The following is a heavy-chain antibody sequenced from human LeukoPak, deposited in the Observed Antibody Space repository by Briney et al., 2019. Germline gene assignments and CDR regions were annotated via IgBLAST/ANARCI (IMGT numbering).Heavy chain of an antibody. J-gene: IGHJ5*02. D-gene: IGHD4-17*01. CDR3: ARADYGDYVGGFDP. Sequence: PGGSLRLSCAASGFTVGSNYMSWVRQAPGKGLEWVSVIYSGGSTYYADSVKGRFTISRDNSKNTLYLQMNSLRAEDTAVYYCARADYGDYVGGFDPWGQGTLVTVSS. CDR2: IYSGGST. V-gene: IGHV3-53*01. CDR1: GFTVGSNY.